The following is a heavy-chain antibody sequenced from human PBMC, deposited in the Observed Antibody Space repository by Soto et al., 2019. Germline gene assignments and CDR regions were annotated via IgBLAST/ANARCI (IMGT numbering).Heavy chain of an antibody. Sequence: PGGSLRLSCAASGFTFSSYAMSWVRQAPGKGLEWVSAISGSGGSTYYADSVKGRFTISRDNSKNTLYLQMNSLRVEDTALYYCAKIPISIAWLDFDYWGQGTLVTVSS. D-gene: IGHD3-9*01. V-gene: IGHV3-23*01. CDR2: ISGSGGST. CDR1: GFTFSSYA. CDR3: AKIPISIAWLDFDY. J-gene: IGHJ4*02.